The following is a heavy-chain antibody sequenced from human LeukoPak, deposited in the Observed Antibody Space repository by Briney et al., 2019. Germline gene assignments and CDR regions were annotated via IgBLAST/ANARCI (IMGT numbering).Heavy chain of an antibody. CDR1: GFTVSSNY. J-gene: IGHJ3*02. CDR3: AREHRGSGRSDAFDI. D-gene: IGHD3-10*01. V-gene: IGHV3-53*01. CDR2: IYSSGST. Sequence: GGSLRLSCAASGFTVSSNYMSWVRQAPGKGLEWVSVIYSSGSTYYADSVKGRFTISRDNSKNTLYLQMNSLRAEDTAVYYCAREHRGSGRSDAFDIWGQGTMVTVSS.